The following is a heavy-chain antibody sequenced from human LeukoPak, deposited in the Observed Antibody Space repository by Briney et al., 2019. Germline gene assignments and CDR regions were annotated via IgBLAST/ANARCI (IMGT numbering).Heavy chain of an antibody. CDR3: ASGNSGGYYYMDV. CDR1: GYSISSGYY. CDR2: IYHSGST. J-gene: IGHJ6*03. D-gene: IGHD4-23*01. Sequence: SETLSLTCAVSGYSISSGYYWGWIRQPPGKGLEWIGSIYHSGSTYYNPSLKSRVTISVDTSKIQFSLKLSSVTAADTAVYHCASGNSGGYYYMDVWGKGTTVTVSS. V-gene: IGHV4-38-2*01.